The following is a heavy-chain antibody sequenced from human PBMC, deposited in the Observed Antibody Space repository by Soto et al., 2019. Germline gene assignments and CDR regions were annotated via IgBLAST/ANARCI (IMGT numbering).Heavy chain of an antibody. V-gene: IGHV3-23*01. J-gene: IGHJ6*02. CDR2: ISRSGEIT. D-gene: IGHD2-15*01. Sequence: EVQLLESGGALAQPGGSLRLSCAASGSTFSAFCINWVRQAPGKGLEWVSGISRSGEITYYADSVKGRFTISRDNSKNTLYLEMNSLTGDDTAVYYCAKGGFWVHYGMDVWGQGTTVIVS. CDR3: AKGGFWVHYGMDV. CDR1: GSTFSAFC.